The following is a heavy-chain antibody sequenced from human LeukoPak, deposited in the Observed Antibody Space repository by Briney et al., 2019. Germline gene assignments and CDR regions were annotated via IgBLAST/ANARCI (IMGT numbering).Heavy chain of an antibody. CDR1: GFTFSSYE. Sequence: PGGSLRLSCAASGFTFSSYEMNWVRQAPGKGLEWISYISSSGTTKNYADSVKGRFTISRDNAKNSLYLQMNSLRAEDTAVYYRAREQYEMDVWGKGTTVTVSS. D-gene: IGHD2-2*01. V-gene: IGHV3-48*03. CDR2: ISSSGTTK. J-gene: IGHJ6*04. CDR3: AREQYEMDV.